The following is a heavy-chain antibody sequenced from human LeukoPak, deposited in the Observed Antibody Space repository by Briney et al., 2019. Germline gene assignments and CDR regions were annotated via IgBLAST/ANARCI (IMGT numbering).Heavy chain of an antibody. Sequence: PGGSLRLSCAASGFTFSSYAMHWVRQAPGKGLEYVSTISSNGGSTYYANSVKGRFTISRDNSKNTLYLQMGSLRAEDMAVYYRARDRSYGAAEFDPWGQGTLVTVSS. CDR2: ISSNGGST. CDR3: ARDRSYGAAEFDP. V-gene: IGHV3-64*01. D-gene: IGHD1-26*01. J-gene: IGHJ5*02. CDR1: GFTFSSYA.